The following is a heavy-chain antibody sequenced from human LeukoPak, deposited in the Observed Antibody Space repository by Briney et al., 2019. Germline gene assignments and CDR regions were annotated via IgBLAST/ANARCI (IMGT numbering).Heavy chain of an antibody. CDR3: ARVLYGSRVNVIDS. V-gene: IGHV3-7*01. J-gene: IGHJ4*02. CDR2: MNEYGSEK. D-gene: IGHD2-2*01. CDR1: GFTFSNYW. Sequence: GGSLTLSCAASGFTFSNYWINWVRQAPGKGLEWVANMNEYGSEKYYVDSVRGRFTISRDNAENSLFLHMNSLRVEDTAVYRCARVLYGSRVNVIDSWGPGTLVTVSS.